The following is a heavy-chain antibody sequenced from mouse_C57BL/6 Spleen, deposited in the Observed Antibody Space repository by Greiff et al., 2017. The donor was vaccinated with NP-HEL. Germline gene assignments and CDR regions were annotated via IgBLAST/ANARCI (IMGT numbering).Heavy chain of an antibody. CDR1: GYTFTEYT. V-gene: IGHV1-62-2*01. J-gene: IGHJ1*03. D-gene: IGHD1-1*01. CDR3: AGHGDYYGSSLYWYFDV. Sequence: QVHVKQSGAELVKPGASVKLSCKASGYTFTEYTIHWVKQRSGQGLEWIGWFYPGSGSIKYNEKFKDKATLTADKSSSTVYMELSRLTSEDSAVYFCAGHGDYYGSSLYWYFDVWGTGTTVTVSS. CDR2: FYPGSGSI.